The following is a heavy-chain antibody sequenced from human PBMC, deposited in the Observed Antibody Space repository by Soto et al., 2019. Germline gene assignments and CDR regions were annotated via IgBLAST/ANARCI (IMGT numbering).Heavy chain of an antibody. CDR3: AKGRGGRYGRHYFDY. V-gene: IGHV3-9*01. D-gene: IGHD1-26*01. J-gene: IGHJ4*02. CDR2: ISWNSGNI. CDR1: GFTFDDYA. Sequence: EVQLVESGGGLVQPGRSLRLSCAASGFTFDDYAMHWVRQAPGKGLEWVSGISWNSGNIGYADSVKGRFAISRDNAKNHLYQQMKRLRAEDTALYYCAKGRGGRYGRHYFDYWGQGTLVTVCS.